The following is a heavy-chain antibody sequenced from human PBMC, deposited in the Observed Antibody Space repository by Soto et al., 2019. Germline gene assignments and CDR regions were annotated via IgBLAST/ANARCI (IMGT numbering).Heavy chain of an antibody. D-gene: IGHD5-12*01. V-gene: IGHV3-7*01. CDR3: ARKWLSPPNDAFDI. CDR2: IKQDGSEK. CDR1: GFTFSSYW. Sequence: EVQLVESGGGLVQPGGSLRLSCAASGFTFSSYWMSWVRQAPGKGLEWVANIKQDGSEKYYVDSVKGRFTISRDNAKNSLYLQMNSLRAEDTAVYYCARKWLSPPNDAFDIWGQGIMVTVSS. J-gene: IGHJ3*02.